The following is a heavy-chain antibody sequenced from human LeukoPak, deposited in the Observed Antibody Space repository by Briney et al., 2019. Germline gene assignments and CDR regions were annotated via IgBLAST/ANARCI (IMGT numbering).Heavy chain of an antibody. CDR1: GGSISSSSYY. Sequence: PSETLSLTCTVSGGSISSSSYYWGWIRQPPGKGLEWIGSTYYSGSTYYNPSLKSRVTISVDTSKNQFSLKLSSVTAADTAVYYCARGPRYDSGWYLGNYYYYHGMDVWGQGTTVTVSS. D-gene: IGHD6-19*01. CDR2: TYYSGST. V-gene: IGHV4-39*01. J-gene: IGHJ6*02. CDR3: ARGPRYDSGWYLGNYYYYHGMDV.